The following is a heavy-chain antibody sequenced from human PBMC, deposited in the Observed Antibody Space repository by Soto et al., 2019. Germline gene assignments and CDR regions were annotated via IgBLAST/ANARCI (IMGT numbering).Heavy chain of an antibody. Sequence: ASVNLSCKVSGYTISVLSMHWVRQAPGKGLEWMGGFDPEDGEAIYAQKFQGRVTMTEDTSTDTAYMELSSLRSEDTAVYYCATEYGDYGFLVWGQGTLVTVSS. J-gene: IGHJ4*02. CDR1: GYTISVLS. CDR3: ATEYGDYGFLV. V-gene: IGHV1-24*01. D-gene: IGHD4-17*01. CDR2: FDPEDGEA.